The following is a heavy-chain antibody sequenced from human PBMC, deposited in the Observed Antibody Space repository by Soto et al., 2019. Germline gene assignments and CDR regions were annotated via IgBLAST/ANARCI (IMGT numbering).Heavy chain of an antibody. Sequence: PSETLSLTCTVSGCSISSGDYYWTWIRQPPGKGLEWIGYIYYSGSTYYNPSLKSRVTISVDTSKNQVSLKLSSVTAADTAVYYCARDRSPMVVVVPGWFDPWGQGTLVTVSS. D-gene: IGHD2-2*01. CDR3: ARDRSPMVVVVPGWFDP. CDR2: IYYSGST. CDR1: GCSISSGDYY. J-gene: IGHJ5*02. V-gene: IGHV4-30-4*01.